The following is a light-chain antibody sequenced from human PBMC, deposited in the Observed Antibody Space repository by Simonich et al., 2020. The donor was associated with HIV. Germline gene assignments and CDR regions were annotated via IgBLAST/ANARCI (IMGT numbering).Light chain of an antibody. Sequence: QSALTQPASVSGSPGQSITISCTGTSSDVGGYNYVSWYQQHPRKAPKLTIYDDRKRPSGVSNRFSGSKSGNTASLTISGLQAEDEADYYCSSYTSSSTLVIFGGGTKLTVL. CDR1: SSDVGGYNY. CDR2: DDR. V-gene: IGLV2-14*01. J-gene: IGLJ2*01. CDR3: SSYTSSSTLVI.